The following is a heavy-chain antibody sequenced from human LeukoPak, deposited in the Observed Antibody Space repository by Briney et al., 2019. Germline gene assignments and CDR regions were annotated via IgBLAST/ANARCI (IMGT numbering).Heavy chain of an antibody. Sequence: SETLSPTCSVSGGSISSYSWSWIRQPPGKGLEWIGYIYYIGSTNCNPSLRSRVTISIDTSKNQFSLKLSSVTAADTAVYYCARVRGAYCSGGSCYTPYDAFDIWGQGTMVTVSS. CDR2: IYYIGST. D-gene: IGHD2-15*01. J-gene: IGHJ3*02. CDR3: ARVRGAYCSGGSCYTPYDAFDI. V-gene: IGHV4-59*01. CDR1: GGSISSYS.